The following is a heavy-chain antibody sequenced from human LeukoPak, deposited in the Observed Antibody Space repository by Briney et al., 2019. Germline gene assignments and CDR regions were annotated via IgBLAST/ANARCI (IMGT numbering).Heavy chain of an antibody. CDR3: ARDPMRVTAVVTADRYFDF. Sequence: SGTLALPCTVSGGSIKNYYWRWIREPPGKGLEWIGYIYYSGSTNYHPSLKSRVTISVDTSKNQFSLKLSSVTAADTAVYYCARDPMRVTAVVTADRYFDFWGRGTLVTVSS. CDR1: GGSIKNYY. D-gene: IGHD4-23*01. J-gene: IGHJ2*01. CDR2: IYYSGST. V-gene: IGHV4-59*01.